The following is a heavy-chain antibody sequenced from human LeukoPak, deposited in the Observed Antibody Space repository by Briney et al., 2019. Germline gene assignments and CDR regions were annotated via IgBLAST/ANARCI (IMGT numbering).Heavy chain of an antibody. CDR2: IYYSGST. CDR3: ARDFLGYCSGGSCHNNWFDP. Sequence: SETLSLTCTVSGXSISSYYWSWIRQPPGKGQEWIGYIYYSGSTNYNPSPKSRVTISVDTSKNQFSLKLSSVTAADTAVYYCARDFLGYCSGGSCHNNWFDPWGQGTLVTVSS. CDR1: GXSISSYY. J-gene: IGHJ5*02. D-gene: IGHD2-15*01. V-gene: IGHV4-59*01.